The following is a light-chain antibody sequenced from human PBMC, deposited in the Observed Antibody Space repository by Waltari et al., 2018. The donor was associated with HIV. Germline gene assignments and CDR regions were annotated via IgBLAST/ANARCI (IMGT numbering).Light chain of an antibody. V-gene: IGKV1-NL1*01. CDR3: HQYFSDPLS. CDR1: QNIGNS. J-gene: IGKJ4*01. Sequence: DIQMTQSPSSLSASVRDRVTLTCRASQNIGNSLSWYQQKPGRAPKHLVYGAFLNHRGTPSRFVGSGSGTEYSLTINSLQPEDFATYYCHQYFSDPLSFGGGTRV. CDR2: GAF.